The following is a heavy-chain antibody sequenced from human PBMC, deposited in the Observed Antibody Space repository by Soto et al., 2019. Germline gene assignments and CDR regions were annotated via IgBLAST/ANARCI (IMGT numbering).Heavy chain of an antibody. V-gene: IGHV4-34*01. CDR1: GGSFSGYY. Sequence: QVQLQQWGAGLLKPSETLSLTCAVYGGSFSGYYWSWIRQPPGKGLEWIGEINHSGSTNYNPSLKSRVTISVDTSKNQFSLKLSSVTAADTAVYYCARKAYGDYNYWGQGTLVTVSS. CDR3: ARKAYGDYNY. CDR2: INHSGST. J-gene: IGHJ4*02. D-gene: IGHD4-17*01.